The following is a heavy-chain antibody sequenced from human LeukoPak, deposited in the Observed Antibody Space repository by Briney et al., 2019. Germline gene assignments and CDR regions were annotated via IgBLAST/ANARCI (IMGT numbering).Heavy chain of an antibody. Sequence: AGRSLRLSCAVSGLTFSSSWMDWVRQAPGKGLEWVASINPDGNKKYSADSVKGRFTISRDNAENSLCLQMNSLRVEDTAFYYCARDLAYSRLDYWGQGMLVTVSS. J-gene: IGHJ4*02. V-gene: IGHV3-7*01. CDR3: ARDLAYSRLDY. D-gene: IGHD5-18*01. CDR1: GLTFSSSW. CDR2: INPDGNKK.